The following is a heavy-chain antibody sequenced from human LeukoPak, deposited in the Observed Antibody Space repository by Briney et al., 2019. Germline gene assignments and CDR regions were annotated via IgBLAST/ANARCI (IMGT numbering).Heavy chain of an antibody. CDR3: ARSGSFKVGSYADLDALDI. Sequence: SVKVSCKASGGTFSSYAISWVRQAPGQGLEWMGGIIPIFGTANYAQKFQGRVTITADKSTSTAYMELSSLRSEDTAVYYCARSGSFKVGSYADLDALDIWGQGTMVTVSS. D-gene: IGHD1-26*01. CDR1: GGTFSSYA. V-gene: IGHV1-69*06. CDR2: IIPIFGTA. J-gene: IGHJ3*02.